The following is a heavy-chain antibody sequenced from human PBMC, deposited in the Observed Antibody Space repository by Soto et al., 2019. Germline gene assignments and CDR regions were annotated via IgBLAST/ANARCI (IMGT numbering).Heavy chain of an antibody. Sequence: SETLSLTCTVSGGSISSYYWSWIRQPPGKGLEWIGYIYYSGSTNYNPSLKSRVTISVDTSKNQFSLKLSSVTAADTAVYYCARVRSSGMYNWFDPWGQGTLVTVSS. J-gene: IGHJ5*02. D-gene: IGHD3-22*01. CDR3: ARVRSSGMYNWFDP. CDR2: IYYSGST. V-gene: IGHV4-59*01. CDR1: GGSISSYY.